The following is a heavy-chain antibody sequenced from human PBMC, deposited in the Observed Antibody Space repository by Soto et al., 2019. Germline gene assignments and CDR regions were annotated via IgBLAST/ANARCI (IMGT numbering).Heavy chain of an antibody. CDR1: GGSFIGYY. Sequence: PSETLSLTCAVYGGSFIGYYWSWILQPPWKGLEWIGEINHSGSTNYNPSLKSRVTISVDTSKNQFSLKLSSVTAADTAVYYCARGLPPYFWSGYYSNWFDPWGQGTLVTVSS. CDR3: ARGLPPYFWSGYYSNWFDP. V-gene: IGHV4-34*01. J-gene: IGHJ5*02. CDR2: INHSGST. D-gene: IGHD3-3*01.